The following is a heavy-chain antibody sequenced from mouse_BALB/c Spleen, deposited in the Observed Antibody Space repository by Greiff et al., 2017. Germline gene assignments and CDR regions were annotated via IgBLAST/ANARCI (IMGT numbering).Heavy chain of an antibody. CDR2: ISYDGSN. V-gene: IGHV3-6*02. Sequence: VQLKESGPGLVKPSQSLSLTCSVTGYSITSGYYWNWIRQFPGNKLEWMGYISYDGSNNYNPSLKNRISITRDTSKNQFFLKLNSVTTEDTATYYCARDLSVYFDYWGQGTTLTVSS. CDR3: ARDLSVYFDY. J-gene: IGHJ2*01. CDR1: GYSITSGYY.